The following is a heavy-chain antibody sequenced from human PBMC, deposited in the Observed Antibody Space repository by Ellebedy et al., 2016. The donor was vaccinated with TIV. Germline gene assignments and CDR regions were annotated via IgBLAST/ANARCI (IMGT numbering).Heavy chain of an antibody. Sequence: SETLSLXXSVTQYAIRGGYYWGWIRQTPGKGLEWIGSMFHSGSTYYNPSLRSRVTMSVDTSRNQLSLTLRSVTAADTGIYYCARMTSRGFSTPAYWGQGTLVTVSS. D-gene: IGHD3-3*01. CDR3: ARMTSRGFSTPAY. J-gene: IGHJ4*02. V-gene: IGHV4-38-2*02. CDR1: QYAIRGGYY. CDR2: MFHSGST.